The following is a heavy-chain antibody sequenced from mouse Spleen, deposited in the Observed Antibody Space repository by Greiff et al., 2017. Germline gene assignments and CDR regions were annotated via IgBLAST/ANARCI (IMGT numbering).Heavy chain of an antibody. CDR1: GYAFTNYL. V-gene: IGHV1-54*01. CDR2: INPGCGGT. Sequence: VQLQESGAELVRPGTSVTVSCSASGYAFTNYLIEWVKQRPGQGLEWIGVINPGCGGTNYYEKFKGKERLTADKSTSTANMQLSSMTSEDSAVYFYSRVYGSGRYYFDYWGQGTTLTVSS. D-gene: IGHD1-1*01. CDR3: SRVYGSGRYYFDY. J-gene: IGHJ2*01.